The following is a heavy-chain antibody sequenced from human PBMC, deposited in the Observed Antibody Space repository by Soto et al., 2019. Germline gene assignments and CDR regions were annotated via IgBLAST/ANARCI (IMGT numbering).Heavy chain of an antibody. CDR1: GGTFNRNT. CDR3: VRQFDYDSSGYYYAY. J-gene: IGHJ4*02. CDR2: IIPIFGTA. Sequence: SVKVSCKASGGTFNRNTISWVRQAPGQGLEWMGGIIPIFGTANYAQKFQGRVTITADESTNTAYMELSRLRSEDTAVYYCVRQFDYDSSGYYYAYWGQGTLVTVSS. V-gene: IGHV1-69*13. D-gene: IGHD3-22*01.